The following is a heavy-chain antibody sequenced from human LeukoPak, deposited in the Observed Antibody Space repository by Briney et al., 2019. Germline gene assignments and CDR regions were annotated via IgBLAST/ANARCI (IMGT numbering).Heavy chain of an antibody. CDR3: ARSPSPRGYYLDL. CDR2: ISSVGST. J-gene: IGHJ4*01. V-gene: IGHV4-61*02. CDR1: GDSISSGRYY. D-gene: IGHD6-13*01. Sequence: SQTLSLTCTVSGDSISSGRYYWNWIRQPAGKGLEWIGRISSVGSTTYNPSLKSRVTISIDTSKKQFSLDLSAVSAPDTALYYCARSPSPRGYYLDLWGLGTVVAVSS.